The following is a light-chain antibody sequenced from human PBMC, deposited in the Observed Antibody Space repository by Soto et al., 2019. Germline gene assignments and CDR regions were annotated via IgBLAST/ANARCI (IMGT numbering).Light chain of an antibody. CDR2: EDT. Sequence: QSALTQPASVSGSPGQSITISCAGTSSDVGSHPLVSWYQQHPGKAPKLMISEDTKRPSGISNRFSGSKSGNTASLIISGLQGDDEGDYYCCAYVSSNTLLFGGGTKVTVL. CDR3: CAYVSSNTLL. V-gene: IGLV2-23*01. CDR1: SSDVGSHPL. J-gene: IGLJ3*02.